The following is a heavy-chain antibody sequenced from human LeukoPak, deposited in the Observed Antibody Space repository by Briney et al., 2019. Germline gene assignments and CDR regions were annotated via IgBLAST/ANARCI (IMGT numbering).Heavy chain of an antibody. CDR3: AREGVVPAATMDY. CDR1: VGTFSSYA. V-gene: IGHV1-69*01. D-gene: IGHD2-2*01. J-gene: IGHJ4*02. CDR2: IIPIFGTA. Sequence: SVKVSCKASVGTFSSYAISWVRQAPGQRLEWMGGIIPIFGTANYAQKFQGRVTITADESTSTAYMELSSLRSEDTAVYSCAREGVVPAATMDYWGQGTLVTVSS.